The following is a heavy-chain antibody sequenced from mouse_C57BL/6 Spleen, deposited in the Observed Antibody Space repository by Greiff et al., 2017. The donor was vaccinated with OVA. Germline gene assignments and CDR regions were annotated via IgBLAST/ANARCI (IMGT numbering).Heavy chain of an antibody. CDR1: GYTFTSYW. D-gene: IGHD1-1*01. V-gene: IGHV1-64*01. CDR2: IHPNSGST. Sequence: QVQLQQPGAELVKPGASVKLSCKASGYTFTSYWMHWVKQRPGQGLEWIGMIHPNSGSTNYNEKFKSKATLTVDKSSSTAYMQLSSLTSEDSAVYYCAKAPLGSSYVAYWGQGTLVTVSA. J-gene: IGHJ3*01. CDR3: AKAPLGSSYVAY.